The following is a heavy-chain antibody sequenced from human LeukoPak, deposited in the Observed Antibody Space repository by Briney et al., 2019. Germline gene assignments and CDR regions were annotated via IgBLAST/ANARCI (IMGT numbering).Heavy chain of an antibody. V-gene: IGHV4-59*01. D-gene: IGHD3-16*01. J-gene: IGHJ4*02. CDR3: ARGGGTLDY. CDR1: GDSISSYY. Sequence: PSETLSLTCTVSGDSISSYYWSWIRQPPGKGLEWIGYIYDSGKTNYNASLISRVTISVDTSKNQFSLKLTSVTPADTAVHYCARGGGTLDYWGQGTLVTVSS. CDR2: IYDSGKT.